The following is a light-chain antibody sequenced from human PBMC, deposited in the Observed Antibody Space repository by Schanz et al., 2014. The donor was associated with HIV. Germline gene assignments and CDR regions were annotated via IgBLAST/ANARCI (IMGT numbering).Light chain of an antibody. J-gene: IGKJ2*01. CDR1: QSISGW. Sequence: DIQMTQSPSTLSASVGDRITITCRASQSISGWLAWYQQKPGEALNLLISEASTLEFGVPPRFSGSGSGTXFTLTISSLHPEDFATYYCQQYNDAVHTFGQGTKLEIK. V-gene: IGKV1-5*03. CDR3: QQYNDAVHT. CDR2: EAS.